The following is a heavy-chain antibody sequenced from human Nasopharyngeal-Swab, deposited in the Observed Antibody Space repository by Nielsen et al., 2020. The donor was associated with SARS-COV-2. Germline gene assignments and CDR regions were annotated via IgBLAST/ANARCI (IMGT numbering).Heavy chain of an antibody. CDR3: ARGTYTYAYGEY. D-gene: IGHD5-18*01. Sequence: GESLKISCAASGFSVSGYYMTLVRQAPGKGLEWVSTIYSGGTTNYADSVRGRFTISRDTFKNTLSLHMNSLKVEDTAMYYCARGTYTYAYGEYWGQGTLVTVSS. CDR1: GFSVSGYY. V-gene: IGHV3-53*01. J-gene: IGHJ4*02. CDR2: IYSGGTT.